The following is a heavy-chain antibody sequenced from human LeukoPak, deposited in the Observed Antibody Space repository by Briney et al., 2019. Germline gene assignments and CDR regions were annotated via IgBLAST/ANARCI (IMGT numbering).Heavy chain of an antibody. CDR3: ARGQIVGVQGDF. CDR2: MYSRGSS. D-gene: IGHD1-26*01. J-gene: IGHJ4*02. V-gene: IGHV3-66*02. Sequence: GGSLRLSCTVSGFTVGNNYMSWVRQAPGKGLEWVALMYSRGSSHYVDSVRGRFTISRDSSKNTVYLQMNSLTAEDTAVYYCARGQIVGVQGDFWGQGTLVTVSS. CDR1: GFTVGNNY.